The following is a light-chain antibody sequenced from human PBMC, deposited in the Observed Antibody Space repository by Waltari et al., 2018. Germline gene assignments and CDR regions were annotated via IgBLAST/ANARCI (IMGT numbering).Light chain of an antibody. CDR2: SNG. V-gene: IGLV1-44*01. Sequence: SVLTQPPSASGTPGQRVTIPCSGSSSNIGGNIVNWYRQVPGTAPKLLIHSNGLRPSGVPDRFSGSKSGTSASLAISGLQSEDEADYYCVAWDDTLSGMVFGGGTKLTVL. CDR3: VAWDDTLSGMV. CDR1: SSNIGGNI. J-gene: IGLJ3*02.